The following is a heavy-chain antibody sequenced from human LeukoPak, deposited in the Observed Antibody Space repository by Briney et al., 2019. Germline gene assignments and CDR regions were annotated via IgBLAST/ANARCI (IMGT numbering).Heavy chain of an antibody. CDR1: GGSISSYY. CDR3: ARDDSGSYLLDY. Sequence: SETLSLTCTVSGGSISSYYWSWIRQPPGKGLEWIGHIYYSGSTYYNPSLKSRVTISVDTSKNQFSLNLSSVTAADTAVYYCARDDSGSYLLDYWGQGTLVTVSS. D-gene: IGHD1-26*01. J-gene: IGHJ4*02. CDR2: IYYSGST. V-gene: IGHV4-59*08.